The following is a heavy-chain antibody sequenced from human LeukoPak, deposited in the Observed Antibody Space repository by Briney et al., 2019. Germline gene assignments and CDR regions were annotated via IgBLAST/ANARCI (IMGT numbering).Heavy chain of an antibody. CDR1: GFTFGDFW. Sequence: PGGSLRLSCVASGFTFGDFWMNWVRQAPGKGLEWVANIKQDGSEKHYVDSVKGRFTIARDNADNSLYLQMDSLRAEDTATYYCARTSDGGESRYRLFDVWGQGTMVVVSS. V-gene: IGHV3-7*01. CDR3: ARTSDGGESRYRLFDV. CDR2: IKQDGSEK. D-gene: IGHD3-16*02. J-gene: IGHJ3*01.